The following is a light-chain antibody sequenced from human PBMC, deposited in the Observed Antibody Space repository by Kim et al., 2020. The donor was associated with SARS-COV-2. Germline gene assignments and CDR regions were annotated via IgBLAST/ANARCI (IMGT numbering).Light chain of an antibody. J-gene: IGLJ2*01. CDR1: SIGSKS. CDR2: YDS. Sequence: SYELTQPPAVSVAPGKTARITCGGISIGSKSVHWYQQKPGQAPVLVISYDSDRPSGIPERFSGSNSGNTATLTISRVEAGDEADYYCQVWDSRSDHRVVF. V-gene: IGLV3-21*04. CDR3: QVWDSRSDHRVV.